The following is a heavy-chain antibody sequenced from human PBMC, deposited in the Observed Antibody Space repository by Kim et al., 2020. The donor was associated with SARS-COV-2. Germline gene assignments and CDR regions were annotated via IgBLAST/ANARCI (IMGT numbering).Heavy chain of an antibody. D-gene: IGHD3-10*01. Sequence: SETLSLTCAVYGGSFSGYYWSWIRQPPGKGLEWIGEINHSGSTNYNPSLKSRVTISVDTSKNQFSLKLSSVTAADTAVYYCARGNPYYYGSGSYEGLTWFDPWGQGTLVTVSS. CDR3: ARGNPYYYGSGSYEGLTWFDP. CDR2: INHSGST. V-gene: IGHV4-34*01. J-gene: IGHJ5*02. CDR1: GGSFSGYY.